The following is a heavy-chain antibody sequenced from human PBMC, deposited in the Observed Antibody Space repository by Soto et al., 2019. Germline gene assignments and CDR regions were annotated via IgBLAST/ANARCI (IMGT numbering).Heavy chain of an antibody. D-gene: IGHD6-6*01. Sequence: QLQLQESGPGLVKPSETLSLTCTVSGDYISSIADWWGWVRQPPGKGLEWIASVYPTGATYYYPSPGSRGSVSVYASKNLFFLKVTPVTAAEMAVYYCARLMGSAFFTYRGQGRLVTVSS. CDR2: VYPTGAT. J-gene: IGHJ4*02. CDR1: GDYISSIADW. V-gene: IGHV4-39*01. CDR3: ARLMGSAFFTY.